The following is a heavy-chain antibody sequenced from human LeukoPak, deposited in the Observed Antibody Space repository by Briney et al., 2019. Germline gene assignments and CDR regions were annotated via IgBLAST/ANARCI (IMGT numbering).Heavy chain of an antibody. D-gene: IGHD6-19*01. Sequence: PSETLSLTCTVSGGSISSGDYYWSWIRQPPGKGLEWIGYIYYSGSTNYNPSLKSRVTISVDTSKNQFSLKLSSVTAADTAVYYCARGVFVMGSGWPSYYFDYWGQGTLVTVSS. V-gene: IGHV4-30-4*01. CDR3: ARGVFVMGSGWPSYYFDY. J-gene: IGHJ4*02. CDR2: IYYSGST. CDR1: GGSISSGDYY.